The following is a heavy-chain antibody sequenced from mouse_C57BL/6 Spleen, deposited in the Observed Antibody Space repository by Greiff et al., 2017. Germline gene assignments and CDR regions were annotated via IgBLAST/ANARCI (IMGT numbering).Heavy chain of an antibody. CDR3: ARSNHYYGSSPWYFDV. CDR1: GYSFTGYY. V-gene: IGHV1-42*01. CDR2: INPSTGGT. Sequence: EVQLQQSGPELVKPGASVKISCKASGYSFTGYYMNWVKQSPEKSLEWIGEINPSTGGTTYNQKFKAKATLTVDKSSSTAYMQLKSLTSEDSAVYYCARSNHYYGSSPWYFDVWGTGTTVTVSS. D-gene: IGHD1-1*01. J-gene: IGHJ1*03.